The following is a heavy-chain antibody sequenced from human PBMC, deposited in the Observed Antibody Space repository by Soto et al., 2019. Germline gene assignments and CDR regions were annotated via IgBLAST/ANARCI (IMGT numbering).Heavy chain of an antibody. CDR3: ARAFIEESGRFGYNGMDV. CDR1: GFTFSSYS. CDR2: ISSSSSYI. J-gene: IGHJ6*02. V-gene: IGHV3-21*01. Sequence: PGGSLRLSCAASGFTFSSYSMNWVRQAPGKGLEWVSSISSSSSYIYYADSVKGRFTISRDNAKNSLYLQMNSLRAEDTAVYYCARAFIEESGRFGYNGMDVWGQGTTVTAP. D-gene: IGHD1-1*01.